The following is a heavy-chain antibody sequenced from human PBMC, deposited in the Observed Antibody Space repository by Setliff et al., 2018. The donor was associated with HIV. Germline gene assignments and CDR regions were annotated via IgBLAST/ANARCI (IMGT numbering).Heavy chain of an antibody. CDR3: ARVAHSSSYHYYGMDV. D-gene: IGHD6-19*01. J-gene: IGHJ6*02. CDR2: IIPMFGTG. Sequence: SVKVSCKASGGTFSSYAISRVRQAPGQGLEWMGGIIPMFGTGFYAQKFQGRVTITTDESRTTSYMELSSLRFEDTAVYFCARVAHSSSYHYYGMDVWGQGTTVTVSS. CDR1: GGTFSSYA. V-gene: IGHV1-69*05.